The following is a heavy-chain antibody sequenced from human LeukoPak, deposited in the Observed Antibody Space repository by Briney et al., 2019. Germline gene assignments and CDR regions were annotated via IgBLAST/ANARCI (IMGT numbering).Heavy chain of an antibody. CDR3: ARDGGSSWYFDY. V-gene: IGHV3-21*01. J-gene: IGHJ4*02. D-gene: IGHD6-13*01. CDR1: GFTFSSYS. Sequence: GGSLRLSCAASGFTFSSYSMNWVRQAPGKGLEWVSSISSSSSYIYYADSVKGRFTISRDNAKNSLYLQMNSLRAEDTAVYYCARDGGSSWYFDYWGQGTLATVSS. CDR2: ISSSSSYI.